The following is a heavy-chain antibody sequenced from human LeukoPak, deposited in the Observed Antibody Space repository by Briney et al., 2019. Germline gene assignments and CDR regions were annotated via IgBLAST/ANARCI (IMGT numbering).Heavy chain of an antibody. D-gene: IGHD6-25*01. J-gene: IGHJ5*02. CDR3: ARIIAAGWFDA. V-gene: IGHV1-69*01. CDR1: GGTFSSYA. Sequence: SVKVSCKASGGTFSSYAISWVRQAPGQGLEWMGGIIPIFGTANYAQKFQGRVTITADESKNQFSLKLSSVTAADTAVYYCARIIAAGWFDAWGQGTLVTVSS. CDR2: IIPIFGTA.